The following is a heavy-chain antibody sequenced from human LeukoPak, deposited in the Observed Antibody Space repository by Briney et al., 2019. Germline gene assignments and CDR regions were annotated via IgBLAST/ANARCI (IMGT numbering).Heavy chain of an antibody. CDR2: ISSSSSTI. Sequence: PGGSLRLSCAASGFTFSSYSMNWVRQAPGKGLEWVSYISSSSSTIYYADSVKGRFTISRDNAKNSLYLQMNSLRAEDTAVYYCARNFPGVGCSGGSCYDYWGQGTLVTVSS. CDR3: ARNFPGVGCSGGSCYDY. CDR1: GFTFSSYS. V-gene: IGHV3-48*01. J-gene: IGHJ4*02. D-gene: IGHD2-15*01.